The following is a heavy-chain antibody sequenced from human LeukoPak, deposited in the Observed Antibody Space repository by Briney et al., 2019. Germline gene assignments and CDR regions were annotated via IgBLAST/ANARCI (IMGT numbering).Heavy chain of an antibody. V-gene: IGHV4-59*01. J-gene: IGHJ3*02. Sequence: SETLSLTCTVSGGSISTYYWSWVRQPPGKGLEWLAYIDYRGSTTYNPSLRSRVTISVDTSRNQFSLRLTSVTAADTAVYYCARSRSGYSYDHAAFEIWGQGTMVTVSS. CDR2: IDYRGST. D-gene: IGHD5-18*01. CDR1: GGSISTYY. CDR3: ARSRSGYSYDHAAFEI.